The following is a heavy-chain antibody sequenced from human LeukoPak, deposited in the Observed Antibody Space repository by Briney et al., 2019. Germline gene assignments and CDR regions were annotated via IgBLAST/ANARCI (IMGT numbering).Heavy chain of an antibody. CDR1: SYSISSGYY. CDR2: INHSGIT. D-gene: IGHD3-9*01. V-gene: IGHV4-38-2*02. CDR3: GRDRPTGYYDY. Sequence: PSETLSLTCTVSSYSISSGYYWGWIRQSLGKGLEWIASINHSGITYYNPSLKSRVTISVDTSKNQFSLKLTSVTAADTAVYYCGRDRPTGYYDYWGQGILVTVSS. J-gene: IGHJ4*02.